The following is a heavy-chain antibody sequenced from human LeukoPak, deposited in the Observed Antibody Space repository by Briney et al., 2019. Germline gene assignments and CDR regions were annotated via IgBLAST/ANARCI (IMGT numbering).Heavy chain of an antibody. CDR3: ARGRGTTTSNFDY. CDR1: GYTFTGYY. D-gene: IGHD2/OR15-2a*01. J-gene: IGHJ4*02. Sequence: ASVKVSCKASGYTFTGYYMHWVRQAPRQGLEWMGWINPNNGGTNYAQKFQGRVTMTRDTSISTVYMELSRLTSDDTAVYYCARGRGTTTSNFDYWGQGNLVTVSS. CDR2: INPNNGGT. V-gene: IGHV1-2*02.